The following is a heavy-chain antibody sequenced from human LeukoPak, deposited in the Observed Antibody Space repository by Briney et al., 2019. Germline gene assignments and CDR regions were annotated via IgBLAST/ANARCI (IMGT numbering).Heavy chain of an antibody. CDR1: GFTFSSYA. D-gene: IGHD3-22*01. CDR3: ARGTYYDSSGYYFFDY. Sequence: GGSLRLSCAASGFTFSSYAMHWVRQAPGKGLEYVSTISSNGGSTYYVNSVKGRFTISRDNSKNTLFLQMGSLRAEGMAVYYCARGTYYDSSGYYFFDYWGQGTLVTVSS. V-gene: IGHV3-64*01. CDR2: ISSNGGST. J-gene: IGHJ4*02.